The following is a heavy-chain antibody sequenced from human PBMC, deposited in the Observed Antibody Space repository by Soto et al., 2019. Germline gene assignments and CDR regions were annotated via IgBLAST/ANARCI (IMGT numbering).Heavy chain of an antibody. Sequence: ASVKVSCKDSGYTFTSYDINWVRQATGQGFEWKGWMNPSGGSTGYAQKFQGRVTMTRNTSTSTAYMELSSLRSEDTAVYYFVREIDLWSGYYHTHWLDAWGQGTLVTVSS. CDR3: VREIDLWSGYYHTHWLDA. D-gene: IGHD3-3*01. CDR2: MNPSGGST. CDR1: GYTFTSYD. J-gene: IGHJ5*02. V-gene: IGHV1-8*01.